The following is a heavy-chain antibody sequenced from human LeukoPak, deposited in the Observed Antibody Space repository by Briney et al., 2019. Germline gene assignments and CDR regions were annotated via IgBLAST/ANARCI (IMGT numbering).Heavy chain of an antibody. CDR3: ATSRRDGYNLGVYYFDY. CDR1: GGSIISYY. J-gene: IGHJ4*02. Sequence: SETLSLTCTVPGGSIISYYWSWIRQPPGKGLEWIGYIYYRGSTNYNPSLKSRVTISVDTSKNQFSLKLSSVTAADTAVYYCATSRRDGYNLGVYYFDYWGQGTLVTVSS. D-gene: IGHD5-24*01. CDR2: IYYRGST. V-gene: IGHV4-59*01.